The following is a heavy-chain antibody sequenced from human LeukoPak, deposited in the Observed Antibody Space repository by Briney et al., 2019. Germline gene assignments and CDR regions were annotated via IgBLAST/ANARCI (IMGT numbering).Heavy chain of an antibody. CDR1: GFTFNNYA. J-gene: IGHJ4*02. CDR3: AKGVPLSGRTTHFDY. Sequence: PSGGSLRLSCAASGFTFNNYAISWVRQAPGKGLEWVAIITNSGSTTYYADSVKGRFTISRDNSETTLRLQMNSLRADDTATYYCAKGVPLSGRTTHFDYWGQGTLVIVSS. V-gene: IGHV3-23*05. D-gene: IGHD3-3*01. CDR2: ITNSGSTT.